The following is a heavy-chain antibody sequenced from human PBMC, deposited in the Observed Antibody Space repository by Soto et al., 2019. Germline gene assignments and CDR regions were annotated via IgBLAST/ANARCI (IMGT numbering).Heavy chain of an antibody. CDR2: IYYTGST. D-gene: IGHD5-12*01. CDR1: GYSMSHDY. CDR3: ARHGRLRFGYYLDY. Sequence: PSETLSLTCTVSGYSMSHDYWSWIRQSPGKGLEWVGFIYYTGSTTYNPSLKSRVTISVDTSKNQFSLNLNSVTAADTAVYYSARHGRLRFGYYLDYWGQGVLVTVSS. J-gene: IGHJ4*02. V-gene: IGHV4-59*08.